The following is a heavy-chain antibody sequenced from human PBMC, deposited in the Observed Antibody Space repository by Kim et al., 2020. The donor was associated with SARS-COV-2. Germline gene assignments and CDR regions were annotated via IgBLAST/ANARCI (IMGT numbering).Heavy chain of an antibody. CDR2: IKSKTDGGTT. J-gene: IGHJ4*02. D-gene: IGHD2-2*01. CDR3: SSLGVYCSSTSCYWWDY. CDR1: GFTFSNAW. V-gene: IGHV3-15*01. Sequence: GGSLRLSCAASGFTFSNAWMSWVCQAPGKGLEWVGRIKSKTDGGTTDYAAPVKGRFTISRDDSKNTLYLQMNSLKTEDTAVYYCSSLGVYCSSTSCYWWDYWGQGTLVTVSS.